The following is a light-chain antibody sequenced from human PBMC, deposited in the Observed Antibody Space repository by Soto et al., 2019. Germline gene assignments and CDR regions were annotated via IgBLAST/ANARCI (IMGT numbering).Light chain of an antibody. V-gene: IGKV1-39*01. J-gene: IGKJ3*01. CDR1: QSISSY. Sequence: DIQMTQSPSSLSASVGDRVTITCRASQSISSYLNWYQQKPGKAPKLLIYAASSLQRGVPSRFSGSGSGTDFTLTISSLQPEDFATYSCQQSYSTPRTFGPGTKADIK. CDR3: QQSYSTPRT. CDR2: AAS.